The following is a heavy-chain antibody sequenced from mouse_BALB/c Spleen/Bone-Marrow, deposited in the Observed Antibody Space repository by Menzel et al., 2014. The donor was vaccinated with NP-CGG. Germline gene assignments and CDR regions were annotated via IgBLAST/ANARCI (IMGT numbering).Heavy chain of an antibody. Sequence: EVKVVESGGGLVQPGGSLRLSCATSGFTFTDYYMSWVRQPPGKALEWLVFIRNKANGYTTEYSASVKGRFTISRDNSQSILYLQMNTLGAEDSATYYCARDVGNYVRFAYWGQGTLVTVSA. V-gene: IGHV7-3*02. CDR1: GFTFTDYY. CDR2: IRNKANGYTT. J-gene: IGHJ3*01. D-gene: IGHD2-1*01. CDR3: ARDVGNYVRFAY.